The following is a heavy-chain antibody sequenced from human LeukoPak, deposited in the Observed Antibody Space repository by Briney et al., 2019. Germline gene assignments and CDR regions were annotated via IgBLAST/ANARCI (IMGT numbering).Heavy chain of an antibody. V-gene: IGHV3-30*01. Sequence: GRSLRLSCAAFGFTFSSYAMHWVRQAPGKGLEWVAVISYDGSNKYYADSVKGRFTISRDNSKNTLYLQMNSLRAEDTAVYYCARERSGSGWFDRVLGYWGQGTLVTVSS. CDR3: ARERSGSGWFDRVLGY. D-gene: IGHD6-19*01. CDR1: GFTFSSYA. J-gene: IGHJ4*02. CDR2: ISYDGSNK.